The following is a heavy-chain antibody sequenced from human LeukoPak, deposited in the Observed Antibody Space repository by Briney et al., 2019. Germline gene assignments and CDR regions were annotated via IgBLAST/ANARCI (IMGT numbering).Heavy chain of an antibody. CDR2: IYSGGST. V-gene: IGHV3-53*01. CDR1: GFTVSSNY. D-gene: IGHD2-2*01. Sequence: PGGSLRLSCAASGFTVSSNYMSWVRRAAGEGLEWVSVIYSGGSTYYADSVKGRFTISRDNSKNTLYLQMNSLRAEDTAVYYCARIYGSSSSFLDYWGQGTLVTVSS. CDR3: ARIYGSSSSFLDY. J-gene: IGHJ4*02.